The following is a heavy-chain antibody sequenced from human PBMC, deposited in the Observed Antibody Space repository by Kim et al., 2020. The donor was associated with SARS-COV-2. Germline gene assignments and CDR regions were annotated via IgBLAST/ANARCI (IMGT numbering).Heavy chain of an antibody. CDR2: ISSSSSYI. Sequence: GGSLRLSCAASGFTFSSYSMNWVRQAPGKGLEWVSSISSSSSYIYYADSVKGGFTISRDNAKNSLYLQMNSLRAEDTAVYYCARDRGGSYRSRQTGIDYWGQGTLVTVSS. CDR1: GFTFSSYS. CDR3: ARDRGGSYRSRQTGIDY. J-gene: IGHJ4*02. D-gene: IGHD1-26*01. V-gene: IGHV3-21*01.